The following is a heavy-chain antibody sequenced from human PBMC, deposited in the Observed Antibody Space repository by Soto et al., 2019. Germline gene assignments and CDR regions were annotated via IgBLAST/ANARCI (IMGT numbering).Heavy chain of an antibody. CDR2: ISSSGSTI. CDR3: ARVMAYYYGSGSYYRYFDY. D-gene: IGHD3-10*01. CDR1: GFTFSCYE. J-gene: IGHJ4*02. V-gene: IGHV3-48*03. Sequence: EVQLVESGGGLVQPGGSLRLSCAASGFTFSCYEMNWVRQAPGKGLEWVSYISSSGSTIYYADSVKGRFTISRDNAKNSLYLQMNSLRAEDTAVYYCARVMAYYYGSGSYYRYFDYWGQGTLVTVSS.